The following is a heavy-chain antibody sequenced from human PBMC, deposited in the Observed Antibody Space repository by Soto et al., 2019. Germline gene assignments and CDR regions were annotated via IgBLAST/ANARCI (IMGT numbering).Heavy chain of an antibody. Sequence: QEQLQESGPGLVKPSQTLSLTCTVSGGSISSGGYYWSWIRQHPGKGLEWIGYIYYSGSTYYNPSLKSRVTISVDTSKNQFSLKLSSVTAADTAVYYCARVCGGDFHHGMDVWGQGTTVTVSS. V-gene: IGHV4-31*03. J-gene: IGHJ6*02. CDR2: IYYSGST. D-gene: IGHD2-21*02. CDR3: ARVCGGDFHHGMDV. CDR1: GGSISSGGYY.